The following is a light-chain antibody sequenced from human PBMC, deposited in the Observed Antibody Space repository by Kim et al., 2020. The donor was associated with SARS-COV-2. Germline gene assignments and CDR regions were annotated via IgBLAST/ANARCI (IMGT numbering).Light chain of an antibody. V-gene: IGKV1-9*01. CDR3: QQLNSFPPV. CDR1: QGISTY. Sequence: ASVGGRATSTFRASQGISTYLAWYQQKPGKAPNLLIYDATTLQSGVPSRFSGGGSGTDFTLTISSLQPEDFATYYCQQLNSFPPVFGPGTKVDIK. J-gene: IGKJ3*01. CDR2: DAT.